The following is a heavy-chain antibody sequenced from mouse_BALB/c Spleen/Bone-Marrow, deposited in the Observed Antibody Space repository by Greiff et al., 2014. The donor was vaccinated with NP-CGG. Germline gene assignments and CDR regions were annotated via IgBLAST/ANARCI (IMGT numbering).Heavy chain of an antibody. Sequence: VQLVESGAELAGPGASVKLSCKASGYTFTSYWMQWVKQRPGQGLEWIGAIYPGDGDTRFTQKFKGKATLTADKSSGTAYMQLSSLASEDSAVYYCARAKRYGEMDYWGQGTSVTVSS. J-gene: IGHJ4*01. D-gene: IGHD2-14*01. CDR3: ARAKRYGEMDY. CDR1: GYTFTSYW. V-gene: IGHV1-87*01. CDR2: IYPGDGDT.